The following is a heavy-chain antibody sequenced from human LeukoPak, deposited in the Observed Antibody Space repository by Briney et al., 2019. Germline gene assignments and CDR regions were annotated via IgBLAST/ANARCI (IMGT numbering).Heavy chain of an antibody. CDR1: GFTFSDYY. CDR2: ISSRSDYT. Sequence: GGSLRLSCAASGFTFSDYYMSWIRQAPGKGLEWVSYISSRSDYTKYADSVKGRFTISRDNAKNSLYLQMNSLRAEDTAVYYCAKDLGSNWYFDYGGRGTLVTVSS. D-gene: IGHD6-13*01. CDR3: AKDLGSNWYFDY. J-gene: IGHJ4*02. V-gene: IGHV3-11*06.